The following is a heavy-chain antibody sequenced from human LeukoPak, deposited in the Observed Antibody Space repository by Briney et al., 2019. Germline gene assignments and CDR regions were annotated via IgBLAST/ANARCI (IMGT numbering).Heavy chain of an antibody. CDR1: GGSISSSSYY. V-gene: IGHV4-39*07. D-gene: IGHD6-19*01. CDR2: IYYSGST. J-gene: IGHJ4*02. Sequence: ETLSLTCTVSGGSISSSSYYWGWIRQPPGKGLEWIGSIYYSGSTYYNPSLKSRVTISVDTSKNQFSLKLSSVTAADTAVYYCARGGGYSSGWYKAYYFDYWGQGTLVAVSS. CDR3: ARGGGYSSGWYKAYYFDY.